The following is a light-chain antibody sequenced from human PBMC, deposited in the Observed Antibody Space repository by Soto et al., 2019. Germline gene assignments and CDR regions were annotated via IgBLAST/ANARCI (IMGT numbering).Light chain of an antibody. V-gene: IGLV1-44*01. J-gene: IGLJ1*01. Sequence: SVLTQPPSASGTPGQRVTISCSGSSSNIGSNTINWYQQLPGTAPKLLIFNNDQRPSGVPDRFSGSKSGTSASLAISGLQSEDEADYYCTSWDDSLKGYVFGT. CDR1: SSNIGSNT. CDR2: NND. CDR3: TSWDDSLKGYV.